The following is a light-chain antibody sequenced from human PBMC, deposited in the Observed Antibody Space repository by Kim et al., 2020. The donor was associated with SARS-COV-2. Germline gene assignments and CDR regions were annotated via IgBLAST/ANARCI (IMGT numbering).Light chain of an antibody. CDR3: NSYVVSTTSYV. V-gene: IGLV2-14*03. CDR2: DVS. CDR1: TSDIGGYNF. Sequence: SITISCTRSTSDIGGYNFVSGYQQRSGGAPKHLIYDVSYRPSGVSHRFSASKSATTASLTISGLQPEDESDYYCNSYVVSTTSYVFGTGTKVTVL. J-gene: IGLJ1*01.